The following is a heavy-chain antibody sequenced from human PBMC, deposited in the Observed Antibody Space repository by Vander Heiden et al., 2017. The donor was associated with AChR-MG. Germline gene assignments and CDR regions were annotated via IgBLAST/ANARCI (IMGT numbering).Heavy chain of an antibody. J-gene: IGHJ4*02. D-gene: IGHD2-2*01. Sequence: EVQLVESGGGLVQPGGSLRLSCAASGFTFSDHYMDWVRQAPGKGLEWVVRIINKANSYTTEYAASVKGRFTISRDDSMNSLYLQMNSLKTEDTAVYYCARVHDTSWQLCYFDYWGQGTLVTVSS. V-gene: IGHV3-72*01. CDR3: ARVHDTSWQLCYFDY. CDR2: IINKANSYTT. CDR1: GFTFSDHY.